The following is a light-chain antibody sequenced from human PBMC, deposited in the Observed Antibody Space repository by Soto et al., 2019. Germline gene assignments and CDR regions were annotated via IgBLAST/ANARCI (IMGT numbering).Light chain of an antibody. V-gene: IGKV2-30*01. CDR1: QSLVYSDGNTY. J-gene: IGKJ1*01. CDR3: MQGTHWPPWT. CDR2: KIS. Sequence: DVILTQSPLSLPVTLGQPASISCRSSQSLVYSDGNTYLSWFQLRPGQAPRRLIYKISNRDSGVPDRFSGSGSGTDFTLRISRVEADDVGIYYCMQGTHWPPWTFDQGTKLEIK.